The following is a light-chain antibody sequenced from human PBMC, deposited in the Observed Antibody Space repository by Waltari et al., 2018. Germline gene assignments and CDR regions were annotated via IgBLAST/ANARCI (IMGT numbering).Light chain of an antibody. Sequence: DIVMTQSPDSLAVSPGERATINCQSSQNVLYSSNNKNYLSWYQQKPGQPPKLLIYWASTRESGVPDRFSGSGSGTDFTLTISSLQAEDVAVYYCHQYYTTPPAFGPGTKVEI. CDR2: WAS. CDR3: HQYYTTPPA. V-gene: IGKV4-1*01. CDR1: QNVLYSSNNKNY. J-gene: IGKJ1*01.